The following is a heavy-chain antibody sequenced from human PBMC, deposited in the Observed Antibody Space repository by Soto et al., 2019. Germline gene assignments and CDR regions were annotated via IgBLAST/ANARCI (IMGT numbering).Heavy chain of an antibody. J-gene: IGHJ4*02. Sequence: GSGPTLVNPTQTLTLTCTFSGFSLSTSGMCVSWIRQPPGKALEWLARIDWDDDKYYSTSLKTRLTISKDTSKNQVVLTMTNMDPVDTATYYCARINEQQLVQSGSSLFDYWGQGTLVTVSS. CDR2: IDWDDDK. D-gene: IGHD6-13*01. CDR1: GFSLSTSGMC. V-gene: IGHV2-70*11. CDR3: ARINEQQLVQSGSSLFDY.